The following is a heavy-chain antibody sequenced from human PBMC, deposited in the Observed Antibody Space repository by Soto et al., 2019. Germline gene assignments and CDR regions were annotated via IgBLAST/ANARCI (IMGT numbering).Heavy chain of an antibody. V-gene: IGHV3-23*01. CDR2: ISGSGGSS. CDR1: GFTFSSYA. D-gene: IGHD3-22*01. Sequence: GGSLRLSCAASGFTFSSYAMSWVRQAPGKGLEWVSAISGSGGSSYHADSVKGRFTISRDNSKNTLYLQMNSLRAEDTAVYYCAKGPYDSSGYCIHWGQGTLVTVSS. CDR3: AKGPYDSSGYCIH. J-gene: IGHJ4*02.